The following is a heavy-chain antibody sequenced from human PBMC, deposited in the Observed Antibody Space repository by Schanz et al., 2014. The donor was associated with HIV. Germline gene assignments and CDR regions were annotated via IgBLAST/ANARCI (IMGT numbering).Heavy chain of an antibody. Sequence: QVQLVQSGAEGRKPGASVKVSCKASGYTFTGYYMHWVRQAPGQGLEWMGWINPNSGGTNYAQKFQGRVTMTRDTSISTAYMELRRLRYDDTAVYYCAMGPDYYDSSAYYRVGLWYFDLWGRGTLVTVSS. CDR3: AMGPDYYDSSAYYRVGLWYFDL. J-gene: IGHJ2*01. CDR2: INPNSGGT. V-gene: IGHV1-2*02. CDR1: GYTFTGYY. D-gene: IGHD3-22*01.